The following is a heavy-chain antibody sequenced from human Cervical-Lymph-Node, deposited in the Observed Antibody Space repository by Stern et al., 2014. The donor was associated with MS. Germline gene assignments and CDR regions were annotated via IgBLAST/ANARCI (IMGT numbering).Heavy chain of an antibody. V-gene: IGHV5-51*01. CDR2: INPADSHT. Sequence: VQLVQSGAEVKKPGESLKISCKGSGYSFTSYWIGWVRQMPGKGLEWMGVINPADSHTRFSPSFQGQVTISADKSISTAYLQWSSLKASDTAIYYCATVDTGIHSPFDDWGQGTLVTVSS. CDR1: GYSFTSYW. CDR3: ATVDTGIHSPFDD. J-gene: IGHJ4*02. D-gene: IGHD5-18*01.